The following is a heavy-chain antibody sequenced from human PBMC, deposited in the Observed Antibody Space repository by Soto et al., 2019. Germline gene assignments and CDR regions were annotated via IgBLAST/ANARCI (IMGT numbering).Heavy chain of an antibody. CDR3: ATPSTAYCTNGVCYSNWFDP. D-gene: IGHD2-8*01. Sequence: ASVKVSCKVSGYTLTELSMHWVRQAPGKGLECMGGFDPEDGETISAQKFQGRVTMTEDTSTDTAYMELSSLRSEDTAVYYCATPSTAYCTNGVCYSNWFDPWGQGTLVTVSS. J-gene: IGHJ5*02. CDR1: GYTLTELS. V-gene: IGHV1-24*01. CDR2: FDPEDGET.